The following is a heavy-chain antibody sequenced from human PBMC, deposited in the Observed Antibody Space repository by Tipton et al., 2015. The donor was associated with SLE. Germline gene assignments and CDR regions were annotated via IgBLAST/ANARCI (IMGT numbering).Heavy chain of an antibody. CDR3: AKDLNYYDSSGFGVYYYYYGMDV. CDR2: IYSRGST. Sequence: GSLRLSCAASGFTFSTYGMNWVRQAPGKGLEWVSVIYSRGSTYYADSVKGRFTISRDNSKNTLYLQMNSLRAEDTAVYYCAKDLNYYDSSGFGVYYYYYGMDVWGQGTTVSVSS. CDR1: GFTFSTYG. D-gene: IGHD3-22*01. V-gene: IGHV3-23*03. J-gene: IGHJ6*02.